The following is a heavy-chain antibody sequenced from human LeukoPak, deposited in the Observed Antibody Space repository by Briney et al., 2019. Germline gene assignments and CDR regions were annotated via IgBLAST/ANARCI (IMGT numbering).Heavy chain of an antibody. CDR1: GGSISSYY. Sequence: SETLSLTCTVSGGSISSYYWSWSWQPPGKGQERIGYIYYSGSTNYNPPLKSRVTMSVDTSKNQFSLKLSSVTAADTAVYYCARDKDYGGNGPIDYWGQGTLVTVSS. CDR3: ARDKDYGGNGPIDY. D-gene: IGHD4-23*01. V-gene: IGHV4-59*12. J-gene: IGHJ4*02. CDR2: IYYSGST.